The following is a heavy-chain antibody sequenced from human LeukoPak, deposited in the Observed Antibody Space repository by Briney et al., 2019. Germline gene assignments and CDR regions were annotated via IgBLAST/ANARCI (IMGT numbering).Heavy chain of an antibody. Sequence: SETLSLTCTVSGGYISSSSSFWAWIRQPPGKGLEWIGNVYYSGNTHYNPSLKSRVTISLDTSKSQFSLRLTSVTAADTAVYYCARHGLYQDYGYWGQGILVTVSS. CDR3: ARHGLYQDYGY. J-gene: IGHJ4*02. D-gene: IGHD3-16*01. CDR2: VYYSGNT. CDR1: GGYISSSSSF. V-gene: IGHV4-39*01.